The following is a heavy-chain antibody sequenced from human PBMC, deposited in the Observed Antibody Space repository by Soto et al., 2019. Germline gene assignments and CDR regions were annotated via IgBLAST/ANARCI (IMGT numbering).Heavy chain of an antibody. Sequence: EVQLLESGGGLVQPGGSLRLSCAAFGFTFSNFAMTWVRQAPGKGLEWVSTIVDSGGNTYYADSVKGRFTISRDNSKNTLFLQMNSLRVEDTAVYYCAEGGFYDGFDYWGHGTLVTVSS. CDR3: AEGGFYDGFDY. J-gene: IGHJ4*01. CDR2: IVDSGGNT. CDR1: GFTFSNFA. D-gene: IGHD5-12*01. V-gene: IGHV3-23*01.